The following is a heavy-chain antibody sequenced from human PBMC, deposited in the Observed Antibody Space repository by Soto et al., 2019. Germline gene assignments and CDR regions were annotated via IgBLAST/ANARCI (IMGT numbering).Heavy chain of an antibody. CDR3: ARTQTFGPYYFDY. CDR1: GFTVSSNY. D-gene: IGHD3-16*01. V-gene: IGHV3-53*04. CDR2: IYSGGST. J-gene: IGHJ4*02. Sequence: GGSLRLSCAASGFTVSSNYMSWVRQAPGKGLEWVSVIYSGGSTYYADSVKGRFTISRHNSKNTLYLQMNSLRAEDTAVYYCARTQTFGPYYFDYWGQGTLVTVSS.